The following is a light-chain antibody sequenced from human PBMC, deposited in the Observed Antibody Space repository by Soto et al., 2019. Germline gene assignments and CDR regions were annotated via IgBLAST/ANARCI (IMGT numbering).Light chain of an antibody. J-gene: IGKJ1*01. V-gene: IGKV3-20*01. CDR2: GAS. CDR3: QQYGRSPPVK. CDR1: QTVISSY. Sequence: EIVLTQSPGTLSLSPGERATLSCRASQTVISSYLAWYQQKPGQAPRLLIFGASTRAAGIPDRFSGSGSGTDFTLTISRLEPEDFAVYYCQQYGRSPPVKFGQGTKVEIK.